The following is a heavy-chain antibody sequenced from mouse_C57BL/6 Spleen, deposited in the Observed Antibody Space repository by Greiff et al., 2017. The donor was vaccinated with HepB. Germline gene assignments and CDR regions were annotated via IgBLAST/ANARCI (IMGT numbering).Heavy chain of an antibody. J-gene: IGHJ4*01. CDR2: INPSNGGT. CDR3: ARGRLTTGYAMDY. D-gene: IGHD2-12*01. CDR1: GYTFTSYW. Sequence: VQLQQPGTELVKPGASVKLSCKASGYTFTSYWMHWVKQRPGQGLEWIGNINPSNGGTNYNEKFKSKATLTVDKSSSTAYMQLSSLTSEDSAVYYCARGRLTTGYAMDYWGQGTSVTVSS. V-gene: IGHV1-53*01.